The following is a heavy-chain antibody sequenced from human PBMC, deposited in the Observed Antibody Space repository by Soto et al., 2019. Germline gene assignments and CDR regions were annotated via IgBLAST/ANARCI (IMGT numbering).Heavy chain of an antibody. Sequence: HPGGSLRLSCAASGFTFSSYEMNWVRQAPGKGLKWVSYISSSGSTIYYADSVKGRFTISRDNAKNSLYLQMNSLRAEGTAVYYCAREEGPLSSGWYVPRYYYYGMDVWGPGTLVTVSS. J-gene: IGHJ6*02. V-gene: IGHV3-48*03. D-gene: IGHD6-19*01. CDR3: AREEGPLSSGWYVPRYYYYGMDV. CDR1: GFTFSSYE. CDR2: ISSSGSTI.